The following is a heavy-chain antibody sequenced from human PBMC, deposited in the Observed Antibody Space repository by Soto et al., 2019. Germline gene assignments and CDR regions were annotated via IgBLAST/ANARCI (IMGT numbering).Heavy chain of an antibody. CDR1: GFTFSSYG. J-gene: IGHJ6*02. Sequence: GGSLRLSCEASGFTFSSYGMHWVRQAPGKGLEWVAVISYDGSNKYYADSVKGRFTISRDNSKNTLYLQMNSLRAEDTAVYYCAKVRGKRSSSEGYYYYGMDVWGQGTTVTVSS. CDR2: ISYDGSNK. CDR3: AKVRGKRSSSEGYYYYGMDV. D-gene: IGHD6-6*01. V-gene: IGHV3-30*18.